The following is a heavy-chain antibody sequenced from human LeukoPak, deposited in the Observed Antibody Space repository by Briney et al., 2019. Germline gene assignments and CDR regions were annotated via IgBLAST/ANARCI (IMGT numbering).Heavy chain of an antibody. CDR2: IYPGDSDT. CDR3: ARRQYCSGGDCYSGAFDI. J-gene: IGHJ3*02. V-gene: IGHV5-51*01. CDR1: GYRFNTYW. D-gene: IGHD2-15*01. Sequence: GESLKISCQGSGYRFNTYWIAWVRQMPGKGLGWMGIIYPGDSDTRYSPPFQGQVSISADKSINTAYLQWSSLKASDTAIYYCARRQYCSGGDCYSGAFDIWGQGTMVTVSS.